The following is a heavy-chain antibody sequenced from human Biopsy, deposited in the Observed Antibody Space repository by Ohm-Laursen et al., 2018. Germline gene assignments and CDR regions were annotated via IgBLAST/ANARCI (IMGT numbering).Heavy chain of an antibody. CDR1: GYTFTSYG. CDR3: ARGGTLVAVPTAVLHSFDI. D-gene: IGHD2-2*01. J-gene: IGHJ3*02. V-gene: IGHV1-18*01. CDR2: INTENGNT. Sequence: GASVKVSCKASGYTFTSYGISWVRQAPGQGLEWMGWINTENGNTIYAQNLQGRVTMTTDTSTSTAYMELRSLRSDDTAVYYCARGGTLVAVPTAVLHSFDIWGQGTMVTVSS.